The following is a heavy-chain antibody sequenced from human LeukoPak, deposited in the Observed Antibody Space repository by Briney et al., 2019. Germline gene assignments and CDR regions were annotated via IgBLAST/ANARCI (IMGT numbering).Heavy chain of an antibody. CDR1: GYTFTGYY. V-gene: IGHV1-2*02. CDR2: INPNSGGT. CDR3: ARTDIVVVPAAPNFDY. Sequence: ASVKVSCKASGYTFTGYYMHWVRQAPGQGLEWMGWINPNSGGTNYAQKFQGRVTMTRDTSISTAYMELSRLRSDDTAVYYCARTDIVVVPAAPNFDYWGQGTLVTVSS. J-gene: IGHJ4*02. D-gene: IGHD2-2*01.